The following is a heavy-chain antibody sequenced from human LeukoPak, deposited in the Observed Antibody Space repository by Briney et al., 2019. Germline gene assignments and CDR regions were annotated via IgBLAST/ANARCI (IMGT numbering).Heavy chain of an antibody. CDR3: ARPGGRLARGPFDY. Sequence: SETLSLTCTFSGGSFSSGTFYWAWIRQPPGKGLEWIGSIHFSGGTYYNPSLKSRVTISVDTSKNQFSLKVTSVTAADTAVYYCARPGGRLARGPFDYSGQGTLVTVSS. D-gene: IGHD6-19*01. J-gene: IGHJ4*02. CDR2: IHFSGGT. V-gene: IGHV4-39*01. CDR1: GGSFSSGTFY.